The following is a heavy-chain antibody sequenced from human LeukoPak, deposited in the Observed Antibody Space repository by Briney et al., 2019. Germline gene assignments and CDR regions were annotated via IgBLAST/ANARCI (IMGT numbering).Heavy chain of an antibody. CDR1: GFTFSNYW. V-gene: IGHV3-74*01. CDR3: ARDLVGGSYYFDY. CDR2: INSDGINT. Sequence: AGGSLRLSCAASGFTFSNYWMHWVRQAPGKGLVWVSRINSDGINTSYADSVKGRFTISRDNARNTLNLQMNSLRAEDTAVYYCARDLVGGSYYFDYWGQGTLVTVSS. J-gene: IGHJ4*02. D-gene: IGHD1-26*01.